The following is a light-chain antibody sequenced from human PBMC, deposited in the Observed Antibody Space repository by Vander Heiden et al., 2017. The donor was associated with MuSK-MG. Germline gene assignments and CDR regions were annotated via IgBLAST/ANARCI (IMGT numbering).Light chain of an antibody. Sequence: IVLTQSPVTLSLSPGERATLSCRASQSVSSYLAWYQQKPGQAPRLLIYDASNRATGIPARFSGSGSGTDFTLTISSLEPEEFAVYYCQQRSNWPRTWTFGQGTKVEIK. CDR1: QSVSSY. V-gene: IGKV3-11*01. CDR2: DAS. CDR3: QQRSNWPRTWT. J-gene: IGKJ1*01.